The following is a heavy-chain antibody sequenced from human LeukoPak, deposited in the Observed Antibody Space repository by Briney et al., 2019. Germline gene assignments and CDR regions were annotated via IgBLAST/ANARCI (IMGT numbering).Heavy chain of an antibody. Sequence: GGSLRLSCAASQFTFSNYAMSWVRQAPGKGLEWVSAISGSGNTTYFGDSVTGRFTISRDNSKNTVYLQMNSLSAEDTAVYYCARDAAGVFDYWGQGTLVTVSS. CDR1: QFTFSNYA. CDR2: ISGSGNTT. D-gene: IGHD6-19*01. J-gene: IGHJ4*02. V-gene: IGHV3-23*01. CDR3: ARDAAGVFDY.